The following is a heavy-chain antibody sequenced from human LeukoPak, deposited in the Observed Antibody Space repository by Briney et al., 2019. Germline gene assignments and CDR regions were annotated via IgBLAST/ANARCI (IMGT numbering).Heavy chain of an antibody. J-gene: IGHJ4*02. Sequence: SVKVSCKASGGTFSSYAISWLRQAPGQGLEWMGGIIPIFGTANYAQKFQGRVTITADESTSTAYMELSSLRSEDTAVYYSARKGSSWYFDYWGQGTLVTVSS. D-gene: IGHD6-13*01. CDR1: GGTFSSYA. CDR3: ARKGSSWYFDY. V-gene: IGHV1-69*13. CDR2: IIPIFGTA.